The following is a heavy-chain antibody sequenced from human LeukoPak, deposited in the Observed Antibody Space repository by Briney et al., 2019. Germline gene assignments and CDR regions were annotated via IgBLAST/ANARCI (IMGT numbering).Heavy chain of an antibody. CDR3: ARSPLRGAFDI. CDR1: GFTFSSYA. CDR2: ISYDGSNK. D-gene: IGHD3-10*01. V-gene: IGHV3-30-3*01. Sequence: GGSLRLSCAASGFTFSSYAMHWVRQAPGKGLEWVAVISYDGSNKYYADSVKGRFTISRDNSKNTLYLQMNSLRAEDTAVYYCARSPLRGAFDIWGQGTMVTVSS. J-gene: IGHJ3*02.